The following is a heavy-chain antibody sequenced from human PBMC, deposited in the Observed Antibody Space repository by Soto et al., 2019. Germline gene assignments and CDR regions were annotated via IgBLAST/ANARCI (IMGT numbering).Heavy chain of an antibody. J-gene: IGHJ6*02. Sequence: QVQLVESGGGVVQPGRSLRLSCAASGFTFSDCVMHWVRQAPGKGLEWVALIWYDGSNKYYVDSVKGRFTISRDNSKNTLYLQMNTLRAEDTAIYYCARDYRYDVLTDYAPAMDVWGQGTTVTVSS. CDR3: ARDYRYDVLTDYAPAMDV. V-gene: IGHV3-33*01. CDR2: IWYDGSNK. D-gene: IGHD3-9*01. CDR1: GFTFSDCV.